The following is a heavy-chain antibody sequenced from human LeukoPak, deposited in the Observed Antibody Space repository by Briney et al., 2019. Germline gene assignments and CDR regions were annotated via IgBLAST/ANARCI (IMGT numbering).Heavy chain of an antibody. CDR1: GGSVSGYY. J-gene: IGHJ4*02. V-gene: IGHV4-59*02. CDR3: ARILRYCSGGACYVLDN. CDR2: VYYSGGT. D-gene: IGHD2-15*01. Sequence: PSETLSLTCVVSGGSVSGYYWGWIRQPPGRGLEWIGYVYYSGGTNYNPSFKSRITISVDTSRNQFSLQLSSVTAADTAVYYCARILRYCSGGACYVLDNWGQGTLVAVSS.